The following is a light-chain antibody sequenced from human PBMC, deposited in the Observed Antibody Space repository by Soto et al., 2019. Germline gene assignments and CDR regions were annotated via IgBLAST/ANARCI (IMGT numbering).Light chain of an antibody. J-gene: IGLJ1*01. CDR1: SSDVGGYNY. V-gene: IGLV2-14*01. Sequence: QSALTQPASVSGSPGQSITISCTGTSSDVGGYNYVSWYQQHPGKAPKFLLYEVSNRPSGVSHRFSGSKSGNTASLTISGLQAEDEADYYCCSYTSSSTLYVFGTGTKLTVL. CDR3: CSYTSSSTLYV. CDR2: EVS.